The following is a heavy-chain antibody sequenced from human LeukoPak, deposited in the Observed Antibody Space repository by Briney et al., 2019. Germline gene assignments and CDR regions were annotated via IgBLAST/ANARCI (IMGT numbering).Heavy chain of an antibody. CDR2: MNPNSGNT. CDR3: AGLSKAYNWDEYYYYYFLNG. V-gene: IGHV1-8*01. CDR1: GYTFTSSD. J-gene: IGHJ6*03. D-gene: IGHD1-1*01. Sequence: GASVKASCKASGYTFTSSDINWVRQATGQGLEWMGWMNPNSGNTGYAQKFQGRVTMTRDISTSTAYMELTNLRSEDTATYYCAGLSKAYNWDEYYYYYFLNGWGKGTTVIVSS.